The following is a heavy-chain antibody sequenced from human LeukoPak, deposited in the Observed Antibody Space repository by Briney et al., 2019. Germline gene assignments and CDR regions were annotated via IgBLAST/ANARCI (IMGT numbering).Heavy chain of an antibody. J-gene: IGHJ4*02. CDR3: ARDKDSHGL. Sequence: GRSLRLSCAASGFTFDDYAMTWVRQAPGKGLEWVANIKQDGNEKYYVDSVKGRFTISRDNAKNSLYLQVNSLRAEDTAVYYCARDKDSHGLWGQGTLVTVSS. V-gene: IGHV3-7*03. CDR2: IKQDGNEK. CDR1: GFTFDDYA. D-gene: IGHD5-18*01.